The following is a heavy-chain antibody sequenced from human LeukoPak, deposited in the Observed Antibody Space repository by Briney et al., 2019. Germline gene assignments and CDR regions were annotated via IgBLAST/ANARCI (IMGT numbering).Heavy chain of an antibody. V-gene: IGHV1-2*02. CDR3: ASPYGDYGLSPGEFDYYYGMDV. D-gene: IGHD4-17*01. Sequence: WASVKVSCKASGYTFTGYYMHWVRQAPGQGLEWMGWINPNSGGTNYAQKFQGRVTMTRDTSISTAYMELSRLRSDDTAVYYCASPYGDYGLSPGEFDYYYGMDVWGQGTTVTVSS. J-gene: IGHJ6*02. CDR1: GYTFTGYY. CDR2: INPNSGGT.